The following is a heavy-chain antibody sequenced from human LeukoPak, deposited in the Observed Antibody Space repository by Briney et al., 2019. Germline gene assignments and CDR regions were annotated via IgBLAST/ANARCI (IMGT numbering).Heavy chain of an antibody. V-gene: IGHV4-4*07. D-gene: IGHD6-13*01. CDR3: ARVDSSSWYGGNYFDY. CDR2: IYTSGST. J-gene: IGHJ4*02. Sequence: PSETLSLTCTVSGGSISSYYWSWIRQPAGKGLEWIGRIYTSGSTNYNPSLTSRVTMSVDTSKNQFSLTLSSVPAADTAVYYCARVDSSSWYGGNYFDYWGQGTLVTVSS. CDR1: GGSISSYY.